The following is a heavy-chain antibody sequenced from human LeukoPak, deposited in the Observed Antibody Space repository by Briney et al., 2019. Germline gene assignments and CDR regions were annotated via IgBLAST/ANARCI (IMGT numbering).Heavy chain of an antibody. V-gene: IGHV1-18*01. Sequence: GASVKVSCKASGYTFTSYGISWVRQAPGQGLEWMGWISAYNGNTNYAQKLQGRVTMTTDTSTSTAYMELRSLRSDDTAVYYCARDRKGFLEWLLSPFDYWGQGTLVTVSS. CDR1: GYTFTSYG. J-gene: IGHJ4*02. CDR3: ARDRKGFLEWLLSPFDY. CDR2: ISAYNGNT. D-gene: IGHD3-3*01.